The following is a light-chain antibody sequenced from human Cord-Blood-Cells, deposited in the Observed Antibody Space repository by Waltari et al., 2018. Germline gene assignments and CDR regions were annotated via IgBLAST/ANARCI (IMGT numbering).Light chain of an antibody. J-gene: IGKJ1*01. Sequence: EIVMTQSPATLSVSPGERATLSCRASQSVSSNLAWYQQKPGQAHRLLIYGASTRATGIPARFSGSGSGTEFTLTISSLQYEDFAVYYCQQYNNWPWTFGQGTKVEIK. CDR2: GAS. V-gene: IGKV3-15*01. CDR1: QSVSSN. CDR3: QQYNNWPWT.